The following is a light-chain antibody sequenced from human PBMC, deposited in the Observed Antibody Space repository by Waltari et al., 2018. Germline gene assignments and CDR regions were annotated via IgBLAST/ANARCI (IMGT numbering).Light chain of an antibody. J-gene: IGLJ1*01. CDR1: SSDVGGYPS. Sequence: QSALTQPPPASGSPGQSVTISCTGTSSDVGGYPSVSWYQQHPGKAPKLMIYEVSERPSGVPDRFSGSKSGNTASLTVSGLQAEDEADYYCSSHGGSNNFYVFGSGTKVTVL. CDR3: SSHGGSNNFYV. CDR2: EVS. V-gene: IGLV2-8*01.